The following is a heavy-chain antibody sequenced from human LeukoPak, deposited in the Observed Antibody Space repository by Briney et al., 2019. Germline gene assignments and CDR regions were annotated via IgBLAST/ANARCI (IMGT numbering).Heavy chain of an antibody. Sequence: SYDGGSKYYADSVKGRITISRDNSKNTLHLQMNSLRTEDTAVYYCARVKGGIAAAGNYFDYWGQGTLVTVSS. CDR3: ARVKGGIAAAGNYFDY. J-gene: IGHJ4*02. V-gene: IGHV3-30-3*01. D-gene: IGHD6-13*01. CDR2: SYDGGSK.